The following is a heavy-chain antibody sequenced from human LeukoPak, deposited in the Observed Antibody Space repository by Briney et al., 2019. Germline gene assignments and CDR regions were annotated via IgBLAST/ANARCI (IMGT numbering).Heavy chain of an antibody. CDR3: ARQAVGPYSSGWYATLDY. J-gene: IGHJ4*02. D-gene: IGHD6-19*01. Sequence: SETLSLTCTVSGGSISSSNYYWGWIRQPPGKGLEWIGNMYYSGSTYYNPSLKSRVTISVDTPKNQFSLKVNSVTAADTAVYYCARQAVGPYSSGWYATLDYWGQGTLVTVSS. V-gene: IGHV4-39*01. CDR2: MYYSGST. CDR1: GGSISSSNYY.